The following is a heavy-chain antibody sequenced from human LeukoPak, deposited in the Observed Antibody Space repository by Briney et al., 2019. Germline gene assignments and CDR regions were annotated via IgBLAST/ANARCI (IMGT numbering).Heavy chain of an antibody. CDR3: ATTPARITMIVVARFDY. Sequence: GGSLRLSCAASGFTFSSYAMSWVRQAPGKGLEWVSAISGSGGSTYYADSVKGRFTISRDNSKNTLYLQMNSLRAEDTAVYYCATTPARITMIVVARFDYWGQGTLVTVSS. CDR1: GFTFSSYA. CDR2: ISGSGGST. J-gene: IGHJ4*02. D-gene: IGHD3-22*01. V-gene: IGHV3-23*01.